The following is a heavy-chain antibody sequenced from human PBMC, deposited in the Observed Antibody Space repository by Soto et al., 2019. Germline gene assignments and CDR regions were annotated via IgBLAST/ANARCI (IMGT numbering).Heavy chain of an antibody. CDR2: ISGTAGTI. CDR3: ARAPYYGSGTYYFYSLDV. Sequence: GGSLRLSCEASGITFSDHYMTWIRQAPGKGLEWISYISGTAGTIYYADSVKGRFTISRDNAKNSLFLQLTSLTAEDTAVYYCARAPYYGSGTYYFYSLDVWGQGTTVTVSS. J-gene: IGHJ6*02. D-gene: IGHD3-10*01. V-gene: IGHV3-11*01. CDR1: GITFSDHY.